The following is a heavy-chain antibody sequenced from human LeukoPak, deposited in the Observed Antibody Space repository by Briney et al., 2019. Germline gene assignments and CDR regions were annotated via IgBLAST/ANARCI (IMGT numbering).Heavy chain of an antibody. CDR1: GFTFSDYY. D-gene: IGHD3-16*01. V-gene: IGHV3-23*01. Sequence: PGGSLRLSCAASGFTFSDYYMSWIRQAPGKGLEWVSAISGSGGSTYYADSVKGRFTISRDNSKNTLYLQMNSLRAEDTAVYYCAKLLMRGYGMDVWGQGTTVTVSS. J-gene: IGHJ6*02. CDR2: ISGSGGST. CDR3: AKLLMRGYGMDV.